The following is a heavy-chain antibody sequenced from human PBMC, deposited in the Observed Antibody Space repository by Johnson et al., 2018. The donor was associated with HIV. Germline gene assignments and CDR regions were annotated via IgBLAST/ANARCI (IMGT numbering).Heavy chain of an antibody. CDR3: ARISQHHNSDAFDI. V-gene: IGHV3-7*01. Sequence: VQLVESGGGLVQPGGSLRLSCAASGFTFSSYWMSWVRQAPGKGLEWVANIKQDGSEKYYVDSVKGRFTISRDNAKNSLYLQINSLRAEDTAVYYCARISQHHNSDAFDIWGQGTMVTVSS. D-gene: IGHD1-1*01. CDR2: IKQDGSEK. CDR1: GFTFSSYW. J-gene: IGHJ3*02.